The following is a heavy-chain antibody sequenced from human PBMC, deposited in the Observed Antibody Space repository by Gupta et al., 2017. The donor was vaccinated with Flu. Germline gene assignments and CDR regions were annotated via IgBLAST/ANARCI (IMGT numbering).Heavy chain of an antibody. D-gene: IGHD6-13*01. V-gene: IGHV4-59*01. J-gene: IGHJ4*02. CDR3: ARDISGSVTAAGT. Sequence: QVQLQESGPGLVKPSETLSLTCTVSGGSISRYYWSWIRQSPGNGLEWIGFIYYTGSTNYNPSFKSRVTMSVDTSKNQVSLELSSVTAADTAVYYCARDISGSVTAAGTWGQGTLVTVSS. CDR1: GGSISRYY. CDR2: IYYTGST.